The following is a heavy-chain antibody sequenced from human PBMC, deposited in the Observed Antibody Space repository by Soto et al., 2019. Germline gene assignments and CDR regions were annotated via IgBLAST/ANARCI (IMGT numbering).Heavy chain of an antibody. J-gene: IGHJ5*02. CDR3: AQGRSPKMASPLDQ. V-gene: IGHV3-9*01. CDR2: ISWDSGTL. CDR1: GFTFDDYA. Sequence: EVQLVESGGGLVQPGRSLRLSCAASGFTFDDYAMHWVRQVPGKGLEWISGISWDSGTLGYADSVKGRFIISRDDAKKSLFLQMNSLRGEDTALYYCAQGRSPKMASPLDQWGQGTLVTVSS.